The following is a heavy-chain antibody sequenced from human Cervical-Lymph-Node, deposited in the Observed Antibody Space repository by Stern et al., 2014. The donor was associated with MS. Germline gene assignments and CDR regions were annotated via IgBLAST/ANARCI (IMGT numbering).Heavy chain of an antibody. Sequence: VQLVESGAELKKPWETLKISCKGSGYSFTANWIAWVRQMPAKGLEWMGIIYSGDSDSRNSPSYQGLVITSAETTISTAYLQWSSLKASAAAMYYCARDSGDYAFDYWGQGTLVTVSS. J-gene: IGHJ4*02. CDR2: IYSGDSDS. V-gene: IGHV5-51*01. CDR3: ARDSGDYAFDY. CDR1: GYSFTANW. D-gene: IGHD4-17*01.